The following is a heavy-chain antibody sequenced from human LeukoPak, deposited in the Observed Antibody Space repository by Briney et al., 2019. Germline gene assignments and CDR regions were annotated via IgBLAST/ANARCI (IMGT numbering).Heavy chain of an antibody. D-gene: IGHD3-22*01. J-gene: IGHJ1*01. CDR1: GFSLSTSGVG. CDR3: AHSEETYYYDSSGYPWYFQH. Sequence: SGPTLVNPTQTLTLTCTFSGFSLSTSGVGVGWIRQPPGKALEWLALIYWDDDKRYSPSLKSRLTITKDISKNQVVLTMTNMDPVDTATYYCAHSEETYYYDSSGYPWYFQHWGQGTLVTVSS. CDR2: IYWDDDK. V-gene: IGHV2-5*02.